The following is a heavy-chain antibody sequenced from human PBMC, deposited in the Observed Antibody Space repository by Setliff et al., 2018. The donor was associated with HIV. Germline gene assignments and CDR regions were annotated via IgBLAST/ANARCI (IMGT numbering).Heavy chain of an antibody. J-gene: IGHJ3*02. CDR2: MNPNSGNT. CDR3: ATTTLGWSDDAFDI. CDR1: GYTFISYD. D-gene: IGHD3-16*01. V-gene: IGHV1-8*02. Sequence: ASVKVSCKASGYTFISYDIHWVRQATGQGLEWMGWMNPNSGNTGYAQKFQGRVTMTRSTSISTAYMELRSLRSGDTAMYYCATTTLGWSDDAFDIWGQGTMVTVSS.